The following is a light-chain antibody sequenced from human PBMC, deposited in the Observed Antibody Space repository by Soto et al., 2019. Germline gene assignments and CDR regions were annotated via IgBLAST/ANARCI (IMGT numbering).Light chain of an antibody. Sequence: QSALTQPASVSGSPGQSITISCTGTSSDGGGYNYVSWYQQHPGKAPKLMIYEVSNRPSGVSNRSSGSKSGNTASLTISGLQAEDEADYYCSSYTSSRTLVFGGGTKLTVL. CDR1: SSDGGGYNY. CDR2: EVS. V-gene: IGLV2-14*01. J-gene: IGLJ2*01. CDR3: SSYTSSRTLV.